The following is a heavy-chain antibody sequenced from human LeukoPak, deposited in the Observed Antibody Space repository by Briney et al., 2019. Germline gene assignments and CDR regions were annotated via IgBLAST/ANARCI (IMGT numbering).Heavy chain of an antibody. CDR3: ARDHHYYGPQVGSNWFDP. CDR2: ISAYNGNT. CDR1: GYTFTSYG. V-gene: IGHV1-18*01. J-gene: IGHJ5*02. Sequence: GASVKVSCKASGYTFTSYGISWVRQAPGQGLEWMGWISAYNGNTNYAQKLQGRVTMTTDTSTSTAYMELRSLRSDDTAVYYCARDHHYYGPQVGSNWFDPWGQGTLVTVSS. D-gene: IGHD3-22*01.